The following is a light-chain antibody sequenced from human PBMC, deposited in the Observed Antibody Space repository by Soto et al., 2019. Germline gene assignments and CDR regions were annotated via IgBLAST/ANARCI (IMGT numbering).Light chain of an antibody. CDR3: EPGDINTHVV. V-gene: IGLV4-60*02. CDR2: LEGSGSF. Sequence: QLVLTQSSSASASLGSSVKLTCTLSSGHSSYIIAWHQQQPGKAPRYLMNLEGSGSFNKGSGVPDRFSGSSSGADRYLTISNLLLEEEVDYSCEPGDINTHVVFGGGPKLPVL. J-gene: IGLJ2*01. CDR1: SGHSSYI.